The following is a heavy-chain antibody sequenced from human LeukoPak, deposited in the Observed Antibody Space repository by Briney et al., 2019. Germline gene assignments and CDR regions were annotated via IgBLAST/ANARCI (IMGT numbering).Heavy chain of an antibody. D-gene: IGHD3-9*01. CDR1: GFTFNTFN. V-gene: IGHV3-21*01. J-gene: IGHJ4*02. CDR2: INSGGDYK. Sequence: PGGSLRLSCASSGFTFNTFNMNWFRQAPGKGLEWVSSINSGGDYKYYADSVKGRFTTSRDNAKNSLSLQLNTLRVEDTAIYYCARGHHDVLASSYKWTPDYWGQGTLVTVSS. CDR3: ARGHHDVLASSYKWTPDY.